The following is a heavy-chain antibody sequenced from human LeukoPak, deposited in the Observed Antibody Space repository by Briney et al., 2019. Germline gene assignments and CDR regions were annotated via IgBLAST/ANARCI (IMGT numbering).Heavy chain of an antibody. D-gene: IGHD2-21*01. CDR3: ARDHRGIYSPFDY. V-gene: IGHV3-30*03. Sequence: GGSLRLSCAASGFTFSSYGMHWVRQAPGKGLEWVAVISYDGSNKYYADSVKGRFTISRDNSKNTLYLQMNSLRAEDTAVYYCARDHRGIYSPFDYWGQGTLVTVSS. CDR1: GFTFSSYG. CDR2: ISYDGSNK. J-gene: IGHJ4*02.